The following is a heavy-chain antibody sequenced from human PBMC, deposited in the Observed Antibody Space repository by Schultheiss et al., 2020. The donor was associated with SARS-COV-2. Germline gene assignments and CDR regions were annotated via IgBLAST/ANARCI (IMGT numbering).Heavy chain of an antibody. J-gene: IGHJ6*02. Sequence: GGSLRLSCAVSGFTFSSYWMSWVRQAPGKGLEWVANINQDGSEKYYVDSLKGRFTISRDNSKNTLYLQMNSLKTEDTAVYYCTRAKSSGYLTPSYYYGMDVWGQGTTVTVSS. V-gene: IGHV3-7*03. D-gene: IGHD3-22*01. CDR3: TRAKSSGYLTPSYYYGMDV. CDR1: GFTFSSYW. CDR2: INQDGSEK.